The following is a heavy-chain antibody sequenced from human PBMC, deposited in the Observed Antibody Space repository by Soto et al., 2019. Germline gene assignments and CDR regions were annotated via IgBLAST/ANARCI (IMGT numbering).Heavy chain of an antibody. V-gene: IGHV4-39*01. CDR2: ISYSATT. Sequence: SETLSLTCAVSGGSISSRPYNWGWIRQPPKKGLEWIGTISYSATTYYNPSLKSRVTMSVDTSQNQFSLKLSSVTAADTAVYYCARHPTGYPNWFDSWGQGTLVTVSS. CDR1: GGSISSRPYN. CDR3: ARHPTGYPNWFDS. D-gene: IGHD3-9*01. J-gene: IGHJ5*01.